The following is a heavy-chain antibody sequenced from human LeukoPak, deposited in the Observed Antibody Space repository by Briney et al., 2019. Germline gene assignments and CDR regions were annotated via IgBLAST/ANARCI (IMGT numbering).Heavy chain of an antibody. J-gene: IGHJ4*02. CDR2: INRSGSP. Sequence: PSETLSLTCAVFGWSLSGYYWSWIRQPPGKGLEWNAEINRSGSPNYNPTLKSRVTISVDTSKNQFSLKLSSVTAADTAVYYCARGPADYNKLKPGGRDGYKYKSERTPFDYWGQGTLVTVSS. V-gene: IGHV4-34*01. CDR1: GWSLSGYY. CDR3: ARGPADYNKLKPGGRDGYKYKSERTPFDY. D-gene: IGHD5-24*01.